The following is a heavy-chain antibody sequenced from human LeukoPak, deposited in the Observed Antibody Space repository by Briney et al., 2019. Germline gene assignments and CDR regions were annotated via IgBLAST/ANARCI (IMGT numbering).Heavy chain of an antibody. Sequence: SETLSLTCTVSGGSISSISYCWCWIRQPPGKRLEWIGSIYYSGSTYYIPSLKSRVTISVDTSKNQFSLKLSSVTAADTAVYYCARQSGGGAISYYYYYGMDVWGQGTTVTVSS. CDR2: IYYSGST. J-gene: IGHJ6*02. CDR1: GGSISSISYC. V-gene: IGHV4-39*01. CDR3: ARQSGGGAISYYYYYGMDV. D-gene: IGHD2-21*01.